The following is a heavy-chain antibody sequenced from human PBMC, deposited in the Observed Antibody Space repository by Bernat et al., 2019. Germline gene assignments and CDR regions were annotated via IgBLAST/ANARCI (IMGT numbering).Heavy chain of an antibody. CDR3: ARGEYYDSSGYPSFGY. CDR1: GGSISSGGYS. D-gene: IGHD3-22*01. V-gene: IGHV4-30-2*01. J-gene: IGHJ4*02. Sequence: QLQLQESGSGLVKPSQTLSLTCAVSGGSISSGGYSWSWIRQPPGKGLEWIGYIYHSGSTYYNPSLKSRVTRSVGRSKNQFSLKLSSVTAADTAVDYCARGEYYDSSGYPSFGYWGQGTLVTVSS. CDR2: IYHSGST.